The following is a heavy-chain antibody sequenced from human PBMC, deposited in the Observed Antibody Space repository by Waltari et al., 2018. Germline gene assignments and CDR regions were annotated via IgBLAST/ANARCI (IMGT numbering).Heavy chain of an antibody. CDR1: GGSISSGDYY. CDR2: SDYSGST. V-gene: IGHV4-30-4*08. D-gene: IGHD3-3*01. CDR3: ARGLHYDCWSGYGSYHFDY. Sequence: QVQLQESGPGLVKPSQTLSLTCTVSGGSISSGDYYWSWIRQPPGKGLAWIGYSDYSGSTYYNPSLKSRVTISVDTSKNQFSLKLSSVTAADTAVYYCARGLHYDCWSGYGSYHFDYWGQGTLVTVSS. J-gene: IGHJ4*02.